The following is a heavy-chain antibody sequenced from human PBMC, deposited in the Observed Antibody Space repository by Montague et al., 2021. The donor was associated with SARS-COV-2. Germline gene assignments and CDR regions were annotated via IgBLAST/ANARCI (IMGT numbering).Heavy chain of an antibody. V-gene: IGHV4-59*01. Sequence: SETLSLTCTVSGGSISSYYWSWIRQPPGRGLQWIGYISYSGSTNYNPSLKSRVTISVDTSKNHFTLRLSSVTAADTAVYYCATFRRIQLLFGILYYGMDVWGQGTTVTVSS. CDR3: ATFRRIQLLFGILYYGMDV. CDR2: ISYSGST. D-gene: IGHD2-2*01. CDR1: GGSISSYY. J-gene: IGHJ6*02.